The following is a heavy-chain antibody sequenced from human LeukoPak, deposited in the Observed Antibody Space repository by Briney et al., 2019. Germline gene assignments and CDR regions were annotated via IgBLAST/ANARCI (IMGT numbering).Heavy chain of an antibody. CDR2: INPSGGST. CDR3: ARDLTAFFDY. D-gene: IGHD3-16*01. V-gene: IGHV1-46*01. CDR1: GYTFTSYY. Sequence: ASVKVSCKASGYTFTSYYMHWVRQAPGQGLEWMGIINPSGGSTSYAQKFQGRVTMTRDTSISTAYMELSRLRSDDTAVYYCARDLTAFFDYWGQGTLGTVSS. J-gene: IGHJ4*02.